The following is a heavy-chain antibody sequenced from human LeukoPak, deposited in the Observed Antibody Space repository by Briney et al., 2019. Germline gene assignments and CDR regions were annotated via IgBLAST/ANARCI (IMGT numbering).Heavy chain of an antibody. CDR2: ISYDGSNK. CDR3: PRKYDSSGYFDY. V-gene: IGHV3-30*03. D-gene: IGHD3-22*01. Sequence: GGSLRLSCAASGFIFSNFWMSWVRQAPGRGLEWVAVISYDGSNKYYADSVKGRFTISRDNSKNTLYLQMNSLRAEDTAVYYCPRKYDSSGYFDYWGRGTLVTVSS. J-gene: IGHJ4*02. CDR1: GFIFSNFW.